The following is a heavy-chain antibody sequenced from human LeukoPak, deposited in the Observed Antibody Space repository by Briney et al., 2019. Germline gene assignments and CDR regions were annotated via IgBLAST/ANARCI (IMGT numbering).Heavy chain of an antibody. CDR3: ARGVYSNSNWFDP. V-gene: IGHV1-2*02. Sequence: ASVKVSCKASGYTFTGYYMHWVRQAPGQGLEWMGWINPNSGGTNYAQKFQGRVTMTRDTSISTAYMELSRLRSDDTAVYYCARGVYSNSNWFDPWGQGTLVTVSS. D-gene: IGHD2-8*01. CDR1: GYTFTGYY. J-gene: IGHJ5*02. CDR2: INPNSGGT.